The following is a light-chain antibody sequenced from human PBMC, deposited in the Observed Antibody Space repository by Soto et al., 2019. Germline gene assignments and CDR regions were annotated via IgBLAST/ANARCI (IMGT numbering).Light chain of an antibody. Sequence: QSALTQPASVSRSPGQSITISCTGTSSDVGGYNYVSWYQQHPGTAPKLMIYEVSNRPSGLSNRFSGSKSGNTASLTISGLQAEDEADYYCSSYTSSSSLYVFGTGTKVTVL. CDR2: EVS. J-gene: IGLJ1*01. CDR3: SSYTSSSSLYV. CDR1: SSDVGGYNY. V-gene: IGLV2-14*01.